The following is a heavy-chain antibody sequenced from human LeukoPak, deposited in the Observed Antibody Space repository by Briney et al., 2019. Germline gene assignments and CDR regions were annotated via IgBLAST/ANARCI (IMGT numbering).Heavy chain of an antibody. D-gene: IGHD4-17*01. J-gene: IGHJ4*02. CDR3: ASTPYKDGDYPRYYFDY. V-gene: IGHV4-39*01. CDR1: GGSISSSSYY. Sequence: SETLSLTCTVSGGSISSSSYYWGWIRQPPGKGLEWIGSIYYSGSTYYNPSLKSRVTISVDTSKNQFSLKLSSVTAADTAVYYCASTPYKDGDYPRYYFDYWGQGTLVTVSS. CDR2: IYYSGST.